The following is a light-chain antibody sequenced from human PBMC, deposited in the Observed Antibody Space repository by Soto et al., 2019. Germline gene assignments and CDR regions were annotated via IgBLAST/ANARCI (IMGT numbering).Light chain of an antibody. CDR3: QQRSNWPPLWT. Sequence: EIVLTQSPATLSLSPGERATLSCRASQSVSSYLAWYQQKPGQAPRLLIYDASNRATGILARFSGSGSGTDFTLTISSLEPEDFAVYYCQQRSNWPPLWTFGQGTKVEIK. CDR2: DAS. CDR1: QSVSSY. V-gene: IGKV3-11*01. J-gene: IGKJ1*01.